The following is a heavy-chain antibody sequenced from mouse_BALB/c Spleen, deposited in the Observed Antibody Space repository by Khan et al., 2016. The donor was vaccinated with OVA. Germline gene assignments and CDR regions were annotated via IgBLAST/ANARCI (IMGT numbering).Heavy chain of an antibody. D-gene: IGHD2-1*01. CDR2: ILHGRGST. V-gene: IGHV1-9*01. CDR3: ARFGNHWYVDV. CDR1: GYTFSTYW. J-gene: IGHJ1*01. Sequence: QVQLQQSGAELMKPGASMKISCKATGYTFSTYWTEWVKQRPGHGLEWIGEILHGRGSTNYNEKFKGKATFTADTSSNTAHMHLSSLTSEDSAVYYCARFGNHWYVDVWGAGTTVTVSS.